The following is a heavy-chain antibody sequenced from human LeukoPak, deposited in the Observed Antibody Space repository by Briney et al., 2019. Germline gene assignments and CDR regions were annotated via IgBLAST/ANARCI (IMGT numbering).Heavy chain of an antibody. D-gene: IGHD2-21*01. CDR3: ASGEAHYYYMDV. CDR2: IYYSGST. V-gene: IGHV4-59*01. Sequence: SETLSLTCTVSGGSISSYYRSWIRQPPGKGLEWIGYIYYSGSTNYNPSLKSRVTISVDTSKNQFSLKLSSVTAADTAVYYCASGEAHYYYMDVWGKGTTVTVSS. CDR1: GGSISSYY. J-gene: IGHJ6*03.